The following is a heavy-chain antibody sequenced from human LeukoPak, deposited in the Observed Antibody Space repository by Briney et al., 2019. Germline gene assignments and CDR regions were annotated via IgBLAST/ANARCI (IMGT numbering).Heavy chain of an antibody. CDR2: ITPFNGNT. V-gene: IGHV1-45*02. J-gene: IGHJ6*02. CDR1: GYTFTYRY. Sequence: SVKVSCKASGYTFTYRYLHWVRQAPGQALEWMGWITPFNGNTNYAQKFQDRVTITRDRSMSTAYMEPSSLRSGDTAMYYCAESSKTAAGTAYYYYGMDVWGQGTTVTVSS. CDR3: AESSKTAAGTAYYYYGMDV. D-gene: IGHD6-13*01.